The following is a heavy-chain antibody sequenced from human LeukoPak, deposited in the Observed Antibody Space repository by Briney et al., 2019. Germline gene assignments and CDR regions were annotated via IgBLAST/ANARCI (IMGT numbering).Heavy chain of an antibody. CDR1: GYTFTSYA. CDR2: INAGNGDT. J-gene: IGHJ4*02. V-gene: IGHV1-3*03. CDR3: ARSGIVGATLFLDLDY. D-gene: IGHD1-26*01. Sequence: ASVKVSCKASGYTFTSYAMHWVRQAPGQRLEWMGWINAGNGDTKYSQEFQGRVTITRDTSASTAYKELSSLRSEDMAVYYCARSGIVGATLFLDLDYWGQGTLVTVSS.